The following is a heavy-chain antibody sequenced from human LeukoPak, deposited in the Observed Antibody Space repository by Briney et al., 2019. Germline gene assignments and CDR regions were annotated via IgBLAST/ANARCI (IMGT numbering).Heavy chain of an antibody. J-gene: IGHJ4*02. Sequence: HPGGSLRLSCAASGFTFSSYAMSWVRQAPGKGLEWVSAISGSGGSTYYADSVKGRFTISRDNSKNTLYLQMNSLRAEDTAVYYCAKASRSGSVGAWPQPGNYWGQGTLVTVSS. CDR1: GFTFSSYA. D-gene: IGHD1-26*01. CDR3: AKASRSGSVGAWPQPGNY. V-gene: IGHV3-23*01. CDR2: ISGSGGST.